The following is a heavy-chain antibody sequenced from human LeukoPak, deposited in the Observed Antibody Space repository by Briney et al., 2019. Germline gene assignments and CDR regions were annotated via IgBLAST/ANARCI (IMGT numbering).Heavy chain of an antibody. V-gene: IGHV4-39*01. Sequence: SETLSLTCTVSGGSISSSSYCWGWIRQPPGKGLGWIGSIYYSGSTYYNPSLKSRVTISVDTSKNQFSLKLSSVTAADTAVYYCARSGYSYGYGAFDIWGQGTMVTVSS. J-gene: IGHJ3*02. D-gene: IGHD5-18*01. CDR1: GGSISSSSYC. CDR2: IYYSGST. CDR3: ARSGYSYGYGAFDI.